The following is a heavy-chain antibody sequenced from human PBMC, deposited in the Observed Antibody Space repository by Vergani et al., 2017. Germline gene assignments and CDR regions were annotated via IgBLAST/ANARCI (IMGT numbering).Heavy chain of an antibody. V-gene: IGHV3-23*01. J-gene: IGHJ6*02. CDR1: GFTFSSYA. CDR3: AKAVRPNLPGEYSSSFYYYGMDV. CDR2: ISGSGGST. D-gene: IGHD6-6*01. Sequence: EVQLLESGGGLVQPGGSLRLSCAASGFTFSSYAMSWVRQAPGKGLEWVSAISGSGGSTYYADSVKGRFTISRDNSKNTLYLQMNSLRAEDTAVYYCAKAVRPNLPGEYSSSFYYYGMDVWGQGTTVTVSS.